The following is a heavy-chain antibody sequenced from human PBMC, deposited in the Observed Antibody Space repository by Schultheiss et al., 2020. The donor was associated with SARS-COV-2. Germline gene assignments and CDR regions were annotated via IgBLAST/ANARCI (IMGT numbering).Heavy chain of an antibody. CDR1: GYSISSGYY. D-gene: IGHD2-15*01. J-gene: IGHJ5*02. CDR3: ARIYCSGGSCYSGVDP. CDR2: INHSGST. V-gene: IGHV4-38-2*02. Sequence: SETLSLTCTVSGYSISSGYYWGWIRQPPGKGLEWIGEINHSGSTNYNPSLKSRVTISVDTSKNQFSLKLSSVTAADTAVYYCARIYCSGGSCYSGVDPWGQGTLVTVSS.